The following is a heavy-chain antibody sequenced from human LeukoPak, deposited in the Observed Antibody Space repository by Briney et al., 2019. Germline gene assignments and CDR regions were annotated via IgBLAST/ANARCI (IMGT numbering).Heavy chain of an antibody. Sequence: SVKVSCKASGCTFSSYAISWVRQAPGQGLEWMGRIIPILGIANYAQKFQGRVTITADKSTSTAYMELSSLRSEDTAVYYCARHYDSSRNWFDPCGQGTLVTVSS. V-gene: IGHV1-69*04. CDR1: GCTFSSYA. D-gene: IGHD3-22*01. CDR2: IIPILGIA. CDR3: ARHYDSSRNWFDP. J-gene: IGHJ5*02.